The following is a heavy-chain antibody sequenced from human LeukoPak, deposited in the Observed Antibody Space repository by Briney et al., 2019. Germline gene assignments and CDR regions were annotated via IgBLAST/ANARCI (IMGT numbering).Heavy chain of an antibody. D-gene: IGHD6-13*01. V-gene: IGHV3-48*04. CDR3: ARDRLGGSSWYIA. CDR2: ISSSNSTI. J-gene: IGHJ4*02. CDR1: GFTFSSYS. Sequence: GGSLRLSCAASGFTFSSYSMNWIRQAPGKGLEWVSYISSSNSTIYYADSVKGRFTISRDNAKNSLYLQMNSLRAEDTAVYYCARDRLGGSSWYIAWGQGTLVTVSS.